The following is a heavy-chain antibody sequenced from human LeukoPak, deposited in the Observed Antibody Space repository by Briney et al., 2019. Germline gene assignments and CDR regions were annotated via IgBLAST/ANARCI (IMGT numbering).Heavy chain of an antibody. D-gene: IGHD6-13*01. J-gene: IGHJ4*02. CDR1: GYTFTSYY. Sequence: ASVKVSCKASGYTFTSYYMHWVRQAPGQGLEWMGIINPSGGSTSYAQKFQGRVTMTRDMSTSTVYMELSSLRSEDTAVYYCARSSRAAAETDYWGQGTLVTVSS. V-gene: IGHV1-46*01. CDR2: INPSGGST. CDR3: ARSSRAAAETDY.